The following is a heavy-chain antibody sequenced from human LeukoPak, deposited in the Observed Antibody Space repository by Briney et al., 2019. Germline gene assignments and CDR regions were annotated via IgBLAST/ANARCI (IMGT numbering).Heavy chain of an antibody. D-gene: IGHD5-18*01. CDR1: GYSISSGYY. V-gene: IGHV4-38-2*02. CDR3: ARGGYSYPNWFDP. Sequence: SETLSLTCTVSGYSISSGYYWGWIRQPPGKGLEWIGSIYDRGSTYYNPSLKSRVTISVDTSKNQFSLKLSSVTAADTAVYYCARGGYSYPNWFDPWGQGTLVTVSS. J-gene: IGHJ5*02. CDR2: IYDRGST.